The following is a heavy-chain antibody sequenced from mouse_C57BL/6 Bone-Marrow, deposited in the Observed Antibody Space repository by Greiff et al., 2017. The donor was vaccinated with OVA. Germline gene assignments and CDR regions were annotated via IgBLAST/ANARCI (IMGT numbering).Heavy chain of an antibody. D-gene: IGHD1-1*01. CDR2: INPNNGGT. V-gene: IGHV1-26*01. CDR1: GYTFTDYY. Sequence: VQLQQSGPELVKPGASVKISCKASGYTFTDYYMNWVKQSHGKSLEWIGDINPNNGGTSYNQKFKGKATLTVDTSSSTAYMELRSLTSEDSAVYYCARNFYYYGSFYYFDYWGQGTTLTVSS. J-gene: IGHJ2*01. CDR3: ARNFYYYGSFYYFDY.